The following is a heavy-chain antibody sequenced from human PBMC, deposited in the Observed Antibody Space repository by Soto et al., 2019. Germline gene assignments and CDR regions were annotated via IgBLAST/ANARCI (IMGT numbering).Heavy chain of an antibody. CDR1: GFTFSSYS. Sequence: GGSLRLSCAASGFTFSSYSMNWVRQAPGKGLEWVSSISSSSSYIYYADSVKGRFTTSRDNAQNSLDLQMNSLRAEDTAVYYCGGNYYYYYMDVWGKGTTVTVSS. V-gene: IGHV3-21*01. J-gene: IGHJ6*03. CDR3: GGNYYYYYMDV. CDR2: ISSSSSYI.